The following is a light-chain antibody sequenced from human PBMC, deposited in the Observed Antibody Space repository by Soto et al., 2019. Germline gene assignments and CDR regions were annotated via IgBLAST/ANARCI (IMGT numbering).Light chain of an antibody. CDR3: QSYYSSLSGSV. CDR2: GNS. Sequence: QSVLTQPPSVSGAPGQRVTISCTGSSSNIGAGYVVHWYQQLPGTAPKLLIYGNSNRPSGVPDRFSGSKSGTSASLAITGLQDEDEADYYCQSYYSSLSGSVFGGGTKLTVL. CDR1: SSNIGAGYV. J-gene: IGLJ2*01. V-gene: IGLV1-40*01.